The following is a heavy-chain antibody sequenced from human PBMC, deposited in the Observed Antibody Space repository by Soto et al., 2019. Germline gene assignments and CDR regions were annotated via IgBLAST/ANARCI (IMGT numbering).Heavy chain of an antibody. CDR2: INPNSGGT. Sequence: VKVSCKDRGFTLTGYPMHWVRQSPRQGLEWMGWINPNSGGTNYAQKFQGWVTMTRDTSISTAYMELSRLRSDDTAVYYCARDRGYCSGGSCYIAFDIWGQGTMVTVSS. J-gene: IGHJ3*02. CDR3: ARDRGYCSGGSCYIAFDI. V-gene: IGHV1-2*04. D-gene: IGHD2-15*01. CDR1: GFTLTGYP.